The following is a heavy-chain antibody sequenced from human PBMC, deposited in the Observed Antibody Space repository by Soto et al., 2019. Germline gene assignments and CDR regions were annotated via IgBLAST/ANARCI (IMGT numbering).Heavy chain of an antibody. Sequence: SETLSLTCTVSGGSISDYYWNWIWQPPGKGLEWIGSIYYTVSTNYNPSLKSRVTISVDTSKNQFSLKLSSVTATDTAVYYCVRRVAGTYGNWFDPWGQGILVTVSS. CDR3: VRRVAGTYGNWFDP. V-gene: IGHV4-59*08. D-gene: IGHD6-19*01. J-gene: IGHJ5*02. CDR2: IYYTVST. CDR1: GGSISDYY.